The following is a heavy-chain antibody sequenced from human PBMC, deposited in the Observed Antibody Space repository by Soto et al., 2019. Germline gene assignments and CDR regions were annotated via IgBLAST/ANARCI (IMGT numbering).Heavy chain of an antibody. Sequence: GGSLRLSCAASGFTFSRDWMHWVRRVPGRGLVWVSRINTDGSITDYVDSVKGRFTVTRDNAKNTLYLQMNRLRVEDTAVYYCARDGEGFWGQGTLVTVSS. CDR3: ARDGEGF. CDR2: INTDGSIT. J-gene: IGHJ4*02. CDR1: GFTFSRDW. D-gene: IGHD2-21*01. V-gene: IGHV3-74*01.